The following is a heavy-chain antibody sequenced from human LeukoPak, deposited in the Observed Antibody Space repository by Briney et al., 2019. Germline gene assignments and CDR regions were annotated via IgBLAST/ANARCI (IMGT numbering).Heavy chain of an antibody. CDR3: ARLILSGSYLYYFDY. CDR1: GGSISSYY. D-gene: IGHD1-26*01. Sequence: PSETLSLTCTVSGGSISSYYWSWIRQPPGKGLEWVGYISYSGNTNYNPSLKSRVTISVDMSKNQFSLKLSSVTAADTAVYHCARLILSGSYLYYFDYWGQGTLVTVSP. CDR2: ISYSGNT. J-gene: IGHJ4*02. V-gene: IGHV4-59*08.